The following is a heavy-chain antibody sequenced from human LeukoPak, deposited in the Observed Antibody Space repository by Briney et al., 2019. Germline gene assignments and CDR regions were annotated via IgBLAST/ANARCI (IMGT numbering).Heavy chain of an antibody. CDR2: FDPEDGET. V-gene: IGHV1-24*01. Sequence: ASVKVSCKVSGYTLTELSMHWVRQAPGKGLEWMGGFDPEDGETIYAQKFQGRVTMTEDTSTDTAYMELSSLRSEDTAVYYCATDKRYPPISEQWHYWGQGTLVTVSS. CDR3: ATDKRYPPISEQWHY. D-gene: IGHD6-19*01. CDR1: GYTLTELS. J-gene: IGHJ4*02.